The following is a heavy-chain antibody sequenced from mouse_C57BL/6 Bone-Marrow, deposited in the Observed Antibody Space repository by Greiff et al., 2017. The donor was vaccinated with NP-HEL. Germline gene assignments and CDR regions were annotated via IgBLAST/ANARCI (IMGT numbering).Heavy chain of an antibody. CDR2: IYPSDSET. V-gene: IGHV1-61*01. Sequence: VQLQQPGAELVRPGSSVKLSCKASGYTFTSYWMDWVKQRPGQGLEWIGNIYPSDSETHYNQKFKDKATLTVDKSSSTAYMQLSSLTSEDSAVYYCARYSRGYFDDWGQGTTLTVSS. CDR1: GYTFTSYW. CDR3: ARYSRGYFDD. J-gene: IGHJ2*01. D-gene: IGHD2-12*01.